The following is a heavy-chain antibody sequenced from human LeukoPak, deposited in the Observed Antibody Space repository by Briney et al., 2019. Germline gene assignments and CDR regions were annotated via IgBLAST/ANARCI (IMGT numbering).Heavy chain of an antibody. Sequence: SETLSLTCTVSGGSITNSFWSWIRQPAGKGLEWLGRIYSSGRTNYNPSLKSRVTLSLDASKNQISLKLTSVTAADTAVYYCARAPAGCGGTCAFDYWGQGALVTVSS. CDR1: GGSITNSF. J-gene: IGHJ4*02. CDR2: IYSSGRT. D-gene: IGHD2-15*01. V-gene: IGHV4-4*07. CDR3: ARAPAGCGGTCAFDY.